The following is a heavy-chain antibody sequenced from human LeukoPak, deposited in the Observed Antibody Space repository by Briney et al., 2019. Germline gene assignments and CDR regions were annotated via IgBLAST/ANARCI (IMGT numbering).Heavy chain of an antibody. CDR1: GFSLSTSGVG. V-gene: IGHV2-5*01. J-gene: IGHJ4*02. D-gene: IGHD4-17*01. CDR2: IYWNDDK. Sequence: SGPTLVNPTQTLTLTCTFSGFSLSTSGVGVGWIRQPPGKALEWLALIYWNDDKRYSPSLKSRLTITKDTSKNQVVLRMTNMDPVDTATYYCARHDYGGYVGYWGQGTLVTVSS. CDR3: ARHDYGGYVGY.